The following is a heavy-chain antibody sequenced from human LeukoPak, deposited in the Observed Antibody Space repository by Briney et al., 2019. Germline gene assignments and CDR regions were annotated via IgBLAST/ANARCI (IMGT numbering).Heavy chain of an antibody. V-gene: IGHV3-53*01. J-gene: IGHJ4*02. CDR1: GFTVSSNY. CDR3: ASPHYDILTGLLN. Sequence: PGGSLRLSCAASGFTVSSNYMSWVRQAPGKGLEWVSVIYSGGSTYYADSVKGRFTTSRDNSKNTLYLQMNSLRAEDTAVYYCASPHYDILTGLLNWGQGTLVTVSS. CDR2: IYSGGST. D-gene: IGHD3-9*01.